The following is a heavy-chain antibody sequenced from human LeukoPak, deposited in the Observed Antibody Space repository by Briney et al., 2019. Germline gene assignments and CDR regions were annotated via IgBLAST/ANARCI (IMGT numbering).Heavy chain of an antibody. CDR1: GGSISSYY. CDR2: IYYSGST. J-gene: IGHJ5*02. D-gene: IGHD2-15*01. V-gene: IGHV4-59*01. CDR3: ARVLVVVAATAIWFDP. Sequence: SETLSLTCTVSGGSISSYYWSWIRQPPGKGLEWIGYIYYSGSTNCNPSLKSRVTISVDPSKNQFSLKLSSVTAADTAVYYCARVLVVVAATAIWFDPWGQGTLVTVSS.